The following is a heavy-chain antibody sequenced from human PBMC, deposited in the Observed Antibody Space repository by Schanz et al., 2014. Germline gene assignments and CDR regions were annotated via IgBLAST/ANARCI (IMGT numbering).Heavy chain of an antibody. J-gene: IGHJ4*02. Sequence: QLLESGGGLVQPGGSLRLSCAASGFTFSSYAMSWVRQAPGKGLEWVSAITGSGGTTHYADSVKGRFTISRDNSKNTLYLQLNSLRVEDTAKYFCAKDPNLFRDSSRYYYSPFDYWGQGTLVAVSS. D-gene: IGHD3-22*01. CDR2: ITGSGGTT. CDR3: AKDPNLFRDSSRYYYSPFDY. CDR1: GFTFSSYA. V-gene: IGHV3-23*01.